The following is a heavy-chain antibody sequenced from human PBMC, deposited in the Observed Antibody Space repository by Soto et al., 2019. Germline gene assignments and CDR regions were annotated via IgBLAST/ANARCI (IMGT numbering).Heavy chain of an antibody. J-gene: IGHJ6*02. CDR3: ARDLWGYCGTDCYPLDV. CDR1: GGSISRYY. D-gene: IGHD2-21*02. V-gene: IGHV4-59*01. CDR2: TYNTGST. Sequence: QVQLQESGPGLVKPPETLSLTCTVSGGSISRYYWSWIRQPPGKGLEWIGYTYNTGSTVYNPSFKSRVTISVDTSKNQFSLKLNSVTAADTAVYYCARDLWGYCGTDCYPLDVWGQGTTVTVSS.